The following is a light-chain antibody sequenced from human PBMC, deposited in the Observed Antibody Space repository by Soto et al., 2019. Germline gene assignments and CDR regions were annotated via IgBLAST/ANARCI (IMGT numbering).Light chain of an antibody. Sequence: DIQMTQSPSTLSASVGDSVTITCRASQSITIWLAWYQQKPGKAPKLLIYDASSLEGGFASRFSGSGSGTEFTLIISGLQPDDFATYYCQQYNSFSWTFGQGTKVEIK. CDR2: DAS. CDR3: QQYNSFSWT. J-gene: IGKJ1*01. CDR1: QSITIW. V-gene: IGKV1-5*01.